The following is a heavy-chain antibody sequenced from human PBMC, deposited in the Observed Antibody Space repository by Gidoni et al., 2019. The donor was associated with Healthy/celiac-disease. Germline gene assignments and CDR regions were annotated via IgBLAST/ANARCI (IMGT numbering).Heavy chain of an antibody. CDR2: ISGSGGST. CDR1: GFTFSSYA. V-gene: IGHV3-23*01. Sequence: EVQLLESGGGLVQPGGSLRLSCAACGFTFSSYAMSWVRQAPGQGLEWVSAISGSGGSTYYADSVKGRFTISRDNSKNTLYLQMNSLRAEDTAVYYCAKDLGVVTAPLGYFDYWGQGTLVTVSS. CDR3: AKDLGVVTAPLGYFDY. J-gene: IGHJ4*02. D-gene: IGHD2-21*02.